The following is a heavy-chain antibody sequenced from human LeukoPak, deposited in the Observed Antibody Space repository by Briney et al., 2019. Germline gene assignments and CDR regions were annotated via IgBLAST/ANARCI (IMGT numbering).Heavy chain of an antibody. D-gene: IGHD3-22*01. J-gene: IGHJ4*02. V-gene: IGHV3-30-3*01. CDR2: VSYDGSNK. CDR1: GFTFSSYA. Sequence: PGGSLRLSCAASGFTFSSYAMHWVRQAPGKGLEWVAVVSYDGSNKYYADSVKGRFTISRDNSKNTLYLQMNSLRAEDTAVYYCARVLKYLGYSLDYWGQGTLVTVSS. CDR3: ARVLKYLGYSLDY.